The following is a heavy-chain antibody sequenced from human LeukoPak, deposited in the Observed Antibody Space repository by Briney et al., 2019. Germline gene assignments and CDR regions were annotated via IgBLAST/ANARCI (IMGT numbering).Heavy chain of an antibody. V-gene: IGHV1-2*02. CDR3: AREAFTTVTSATDAFDI. Sequence: ASVKVSCKASGYSFTGYYMHWVRQAPGQGLEWMGWINPNSGATIYAQKFQGRVTLTRDTSISTAYMELSRLRSDDTAVYYCAREAFTTVTSATDAFDIWGQGTMVTVSS. J-gene: IGHJ3*02. CDR1: GYSFTGYY. CDR2: INPNSGAT. D-gene: IGHD4-17*01.